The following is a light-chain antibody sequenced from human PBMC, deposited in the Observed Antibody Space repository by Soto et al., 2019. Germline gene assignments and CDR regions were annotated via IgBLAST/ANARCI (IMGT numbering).Light chain of an antibody. J-gene: IGKJ4*01. CDR1: QSVSSN. V-gene: IGKV3-15*01. Sequence: EIVLTQSPATLSVSPGERATLSCRASQSVSSNLAWYQQKPGQAPRLLIYGASTMATGIPARFSGSGSGTEFTLTISSLQSEDFAVYYCQQYNNCPPLTFGGGTKVEIK. CDR3: QQYNNCPPLT. CDR2: GAS.